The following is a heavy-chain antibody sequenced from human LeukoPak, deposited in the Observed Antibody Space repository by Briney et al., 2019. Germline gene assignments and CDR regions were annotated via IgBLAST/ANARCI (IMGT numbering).Heavy chain of an antibody. J-gene: IGHJ4*02. Sequence: GGSLRLSCAASGFTFSSYAVRWVRQAPGKGLEWVSAISGSGGSTYYADSVTGRFTISRDNSKNTLYLQMNSLRAEDTAVYYCARRNIAAAALDYWGQGTLVTVSS. CDR1: GFTFSSYA. D-gene: IGHD6-13*01. CDR2: ISGSGGST. V-gene: IGHV3-23*01. CDR3: ARRNIAAAALDY.